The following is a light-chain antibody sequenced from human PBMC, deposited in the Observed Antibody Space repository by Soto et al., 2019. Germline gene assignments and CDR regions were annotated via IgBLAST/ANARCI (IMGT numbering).Light chain of an antibody. CDR2: GAS. CDR1: ESVSGN. V-gene: IGKV3-15*01. Sequence: EIEMTQSPATLSVSPGERATLSCRASESVSGNLAWYQQTPGQAPRLLIFGASTRAIGIPARFRGSGSGTQFTLTISSLQSEDFAVYYCQQYNNWPRTFGQGTNVEIK. CDR3: QQYNNWPRT. J-gene: IGKJ1*01.